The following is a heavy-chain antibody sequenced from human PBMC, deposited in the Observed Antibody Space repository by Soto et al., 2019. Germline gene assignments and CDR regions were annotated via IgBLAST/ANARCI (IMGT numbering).Heavy chain of an antibody. V-gene: IGHV1-69*02. Sequence: GASVKVSCKASGGTFSSYTISWVRQAPGQGLEWLGRIIPILGIANYAQKFQGRVTITADKSSSTAYMELSSLRSEDTAVYYCARSKEKYYYDSSGYYSYFDYWGQGTLVTVSS. CDR1: GGTFSSYT. J-gene: IGHJ4*02. CDR2: IIPILGIA. CDR3: ARSKEKYYYDSSGYYSYFDY. D-gene: IGHD3-22*01.